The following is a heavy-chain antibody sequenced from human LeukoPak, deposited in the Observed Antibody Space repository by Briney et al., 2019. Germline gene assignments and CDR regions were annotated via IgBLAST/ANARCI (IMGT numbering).Heavy chain of an antibody. CDR3: ARERAAAGIEEYYFDY. D-gene: IGHD6-13*01. Sequence: GGSLRLSCAASGFTVSSNYMSWVRQAPGKGLEWVSVICSGGSTYYADSVKGRFTISRDNSKNTLYLQMNSLRAEDTAVYYCARERAAAGIEEYYFDYWGQGTLVTVSS. V-gene: IGHV3-66*01. CDR1: GFTVSSNY. CDR2: ICSGGST. J-gene: IGHJ4*02.